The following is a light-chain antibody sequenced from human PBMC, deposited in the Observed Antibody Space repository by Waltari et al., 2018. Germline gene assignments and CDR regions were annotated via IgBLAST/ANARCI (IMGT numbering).Light chain of an antibody. Sequence: DIQMTQSPPSLSASVGDGVTITCRASQTISSYLNWYQEKRGKAPKLLISAASRLQSGVPSRFNASGFGTDFTLTISSLHPEDFATYYCQQYDSYVYTFGQGTKLEIK. V-gene: IGKV1-39*01. CDR2: AAS. CDR1: QTISSY. J-gene: IGKJ2*01. CDR3: QQYDSYVYT.